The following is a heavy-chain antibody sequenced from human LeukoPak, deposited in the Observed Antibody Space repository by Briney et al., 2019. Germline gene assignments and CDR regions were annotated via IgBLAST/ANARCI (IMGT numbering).Heavy chain of an antibody. CDR1: GYSFTSYC. J-gene: IGHJ4*02. CDR2: IYPGDSDT. Sequence: GESLKISCKGSGYSFTSYCIGWVRQMPGKGLERMGIIYPGDSDTRYSPSFQGQVTISADKSVSTAYLQWSSLKASDTAMYFCARSGGGYYSSGWYRYWGQGTLVTVSS. CDR3: ARSGGGYYSSGWYRY. D-gene: IGHD6-19*01. V-gene: IGHV5-51*01.